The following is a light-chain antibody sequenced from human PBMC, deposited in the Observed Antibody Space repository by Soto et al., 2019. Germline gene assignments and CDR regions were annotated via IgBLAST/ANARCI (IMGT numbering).Light chain of an antibody. CDR1: SSEVGVYNY. CDR3: SSFAGNNNLV. J-gene: IGLJ2*01. V-gene: IGLV2-8*01. CDR2: EVS. Sequence: QSALTQPPSASGSPGQSVTISCTGTSSEVGVYNYVSWYQQHPGKAPKLMIYEVSKRPSGVPDRFSGYKSGNTASLTVAGLQAEDEADYYCSSFAGNNNLVFGGGTKLTVL.